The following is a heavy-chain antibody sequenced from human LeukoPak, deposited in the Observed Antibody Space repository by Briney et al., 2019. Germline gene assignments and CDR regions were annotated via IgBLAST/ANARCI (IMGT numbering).Heavy chain of an antibody. CDR1: GFTVSSNY. Sequence: GGSLRLSCAASGFTVSSNYMSWVRQAPXXXLEWVSVIYSGGSTYYADSVKGRFTISRDDSKNTLYLQMNSLRAEDTAVYYCARTVGYYGSGGYYRPYYFDNWGQGTLVTVSS. V-gene: IGHV3-66*01. D-gene: IGHD3-10*01. CDR3: ARTVGYYGSGGYYRPYYFDN. CDR2: IYSGGST. J-gene: IGHJ4*02.